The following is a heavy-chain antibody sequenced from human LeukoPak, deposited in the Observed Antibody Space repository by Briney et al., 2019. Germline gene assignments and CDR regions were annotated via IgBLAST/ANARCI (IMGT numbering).Heavy chain of an antibody. CDR3: ARTVVVVAATLNWFDP. CDR2: IYYSGST. CDR1: GGSVSSGSYY. Sequence: SETLSLTCTVSGGSVSSGSYYWSWIRQPPGKGLEWIGYIYYSGSTNYNPSLKSRVTISVDTSKNQFSLKLSSVTAADTAVYYCARTVVVVAATLNWFDPWGQGTLVTVSS. V-gene: IGHV4-61*01. D-gene: IGHD2-15*01. J-gene: IGHJ5*02.